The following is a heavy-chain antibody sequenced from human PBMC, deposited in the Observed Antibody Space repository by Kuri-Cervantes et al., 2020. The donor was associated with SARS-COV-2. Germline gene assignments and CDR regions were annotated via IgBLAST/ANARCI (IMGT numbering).Heavy chain of an antibody. CDR1: GGSFSGYY. Sequence: SETLSLTCAVYGGSFSGYYWSWIRQPPGKGLEWIGEINHSGSTNYNPSLKSRVTISVDTSKNQFPLKLSSVTAADTAVYYCARSFRYSGSWSNWFDPWGQGTLVTDSS. J-gene: IGHJ5*02. V-gene: IGHV4-34*01. CDR2: INHSGST. D-gene: IGHD6-13*01. CDR3: ARSFRYSGSWSNWFDP.